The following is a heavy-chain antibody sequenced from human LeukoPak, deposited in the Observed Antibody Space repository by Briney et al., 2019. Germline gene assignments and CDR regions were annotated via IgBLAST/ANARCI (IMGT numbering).Heavy chain of an antibody. CDR2: ISSSSSYI. Sequence: GGSLRLSCAASGFTFSSYIMSWVRQAPGKGLEWVSSISSSSSYIYYADSVKGRFTISRDNAKNSLYLQMNSLRAEDTAVYYCARGPYCGGDCTGAFDIWGQGTMVTVSS. D-gene: IGHD2-21*02. CDR1: GFTFSSYI. V-gene: IGHV3-21*01. CDR3: ARGPYCGGDCTGAFDI. J-gene: IGHJ3*02.